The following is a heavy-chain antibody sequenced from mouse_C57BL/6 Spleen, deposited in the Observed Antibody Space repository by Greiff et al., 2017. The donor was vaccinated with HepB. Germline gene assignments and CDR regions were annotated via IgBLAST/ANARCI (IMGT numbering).Heavy chain of an antibody. CDR3: AMGPYYFDY. V-gene: IGHV1-64*01. CDR2: IHPNSGST. CDR1: GYTFTSYW. J-gene: IGHJ2*01. Sequence: QVHVKQPGAELVKPGASVKLSCKASGYTFTSYWMHWVKQRPGQGLEWIGMIHPNSGSTNYNEKFKSKATLTVDKSSSTAYMQLSSLTSEDSAVYYCAMGPYYFDYWGQGTTLTVSS. D-gene: IGHD4-1*01.